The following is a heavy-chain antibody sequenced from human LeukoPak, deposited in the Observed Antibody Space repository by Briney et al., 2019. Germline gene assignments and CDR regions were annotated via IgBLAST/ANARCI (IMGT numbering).Heavy chain of an antibody. CDR3: ARDPGLSYDFWSGLSGLRYFDY. Sequence: GGSLRLSCAASGFTFSSYWMSWVRQAPGKGLEWVANIKQDGSEKYYVDSVKGRFTISRDNAKNSLYLQMNSLRAEDTAAYYCARDPGLSYDFWSGLSGLRYFDYWGQGTLVPVST. CDR1: GFTFSSYW. J-gene: IGHJ4*02. V-gene: IGHV3-7*01. CDR2: IKQDGSEK. D-gene: IGHD3-3*01.